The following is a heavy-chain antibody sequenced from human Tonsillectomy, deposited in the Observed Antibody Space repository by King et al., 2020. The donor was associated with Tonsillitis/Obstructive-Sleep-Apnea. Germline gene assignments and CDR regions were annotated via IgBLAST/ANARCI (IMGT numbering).Heavy chain of an antibody. V-gene: IGHV4-59*01. J-gene: IGHJ4*02. Sequence: LQLQESGPGLVKPSETLSLTCTVSGASISSYYCSWIRQSPGKGLEWIGYIYDSGSTYYNPSLKSRVTISADTSKNQFSLKLSSVTTADTAVYYCARFKRNYFDYWGQGTLVTVSS. CDR3: ARFKRNYFDY. CDR2: IYDSGST. CDR1: GASISSYY.